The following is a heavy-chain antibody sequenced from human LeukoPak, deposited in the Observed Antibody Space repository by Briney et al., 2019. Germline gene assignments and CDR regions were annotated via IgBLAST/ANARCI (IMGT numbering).Heavy chain of an antibody. Sequence: LSCAASGFSFSSYXMSWVRQXPGKGLEGVXGISGSGGSTYYADSVKGRFTISRDISKNTLYVQMNSLRAEDTAVYYCAKVRHTSGXXPSDYWGQGTLVXXXX. CDR1: GFSFSSYX. D-gene: IGHD6-19*01. V-gene: IGHV3-23*01. CDR2: ISGSGGST. J-gene: IGHJ4*02. CDR3: AKVRHTSGXXPSDY.